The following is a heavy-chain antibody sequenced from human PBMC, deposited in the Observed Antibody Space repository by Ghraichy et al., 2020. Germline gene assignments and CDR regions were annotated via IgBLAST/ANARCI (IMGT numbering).Heavy chain of an antibody. Sequence: LNISCAASGFSFSNYWMTWVRLAPEKGLEWVANIKPDGNEKYYVDSVKGRFTLSRDNAKNSLYLQMNSLRVEDTAVYYCATELYDKSGHHLYLDYWGQGTLVTVSS. D-gene: IGHD3-22*01. CDR1: GFSFSNYW. CDR3: ATELYDKSGHHLYLDY. CDR2: IKPDGNEK. J-gene: IGHJ4*02. V-gene: IGHV3-7*01.